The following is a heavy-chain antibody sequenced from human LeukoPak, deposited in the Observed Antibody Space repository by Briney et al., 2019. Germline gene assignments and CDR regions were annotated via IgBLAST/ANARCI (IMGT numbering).Heavy chain of an antibody. CDR3: ARDYAVQGANDYYYYGMDV. V-gene: IGHV1-46*01. D-gene: IGHD4/OR15-4a*01. Sequence: GASVKVSCKASVYTFTRYYMHWVRQAPGQGLEWMGIINPSGGSTSSPQKFQGRVTMTRDTSTSTVYMEVSSLRSEDTAVYYCARDYAVQGANDYYYYGMDVWGQGTTVTVSS. J-gene: IGHJ6*02. CDR1: VYTFTRYY. CDR2: INPSGGST.